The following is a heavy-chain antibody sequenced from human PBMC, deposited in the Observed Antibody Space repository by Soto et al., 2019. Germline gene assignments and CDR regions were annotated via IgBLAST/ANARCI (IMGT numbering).Heavy chain of an antibody. D-gene: IGHD2-15*01. CDR2: INPDNGNT. CDR1: GYTFTRYT. J-gene: IGHJ5*02. V-gene: IGHV1-3*01. CDR3: ARGIATGQLDP. Sequence: ASVKVSCKASGYTFTRYTMNWVRQAPGQRLEWMGWINPDNGNTKSSQKFQDRVIITRDTSASTAYMDLSSLRSEDTAVYYCARGIATGQLDPWGQGTLVNSPQ.